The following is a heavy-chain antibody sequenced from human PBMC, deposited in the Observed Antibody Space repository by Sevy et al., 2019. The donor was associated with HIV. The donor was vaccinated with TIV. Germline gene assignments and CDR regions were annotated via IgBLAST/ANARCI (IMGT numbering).Heavy chain of an antibody. CDR1: GYTFTRYD. CDR3: ARNRDKICSGGSCYSDYYYSMDV. J-gene: IGHJ6*02. D-gene: IGHD2-15*01. V-gene: IGHV1-8*01. Sequence: ASVKVSCKASGYTFTRYDINWVRQATGQGLEWMGWMNPNSGNTGYAQKFQGRVTMTRNTSISTAYMELSGLRSEDTAVYYCARNRDKICSGGSCYSDYYYSMDVWGQGTTVTVSS. CDR2: MNPNSGNT.